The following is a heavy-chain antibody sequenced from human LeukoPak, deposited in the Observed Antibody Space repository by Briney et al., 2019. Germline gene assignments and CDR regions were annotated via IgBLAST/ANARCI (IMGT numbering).Heavy chain of an antibody. J-gene: IGHJ4*02. CDR2: MNPNSGDT. V-gene: IGHV1-8*01. D-gene: IGHD3-10*01. CDR3: ARGLMVRGVIISGY. CDR1: GYTFTSYD. Sequence: ASVKVSCKASGYTFTSYDINWVRQATGQGLEWMGWMNPNSGDTGYAQKFQGRVTMTRNTSISTAYMELSSLRSEDTAVYYCARGLMVRGVIISGYWGQGTLVTVSS.